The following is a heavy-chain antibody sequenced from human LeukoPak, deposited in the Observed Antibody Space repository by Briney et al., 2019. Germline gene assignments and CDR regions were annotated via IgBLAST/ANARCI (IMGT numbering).Heavy chain of an antibody. Sequence: ASVKVSCKASGGTFSSYYMHWVRQAPGQGLEWMGWINPNSGGTNYAQKFQGRVTMTRDTSISTAYMELSRLRSDDTAVYYCARNYYGSGSYSSWGDAFDIWGQGTMVTVSS. CDR2: INPNSGGT. CDR3: ARNYYGSGSYSSWGDAFDI. J-gene: IGHJ3*02. V-gene: IGHV1-2*02. CDR1: GGTFSSYY. D-gene: IGHD3-10*01.